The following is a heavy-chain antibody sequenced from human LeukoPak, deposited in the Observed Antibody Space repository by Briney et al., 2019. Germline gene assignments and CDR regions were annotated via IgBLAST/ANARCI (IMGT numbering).Heavy chain of an antibody. D-gene: IGHD6-19*01. Sequence: SQTLSLTCAISGDSVSSNSAAWSWIRQSPSRGLEWLGRTYYRSKWYDDYAVSVKSRITINTDTSKNQFSLQLNSVTPEDTAVYYCARSSGWDFDYWGQGTLVTVSS. CDR1: GDSVSSNSAA. CDR2: TYYRSKWYD. CDR3: ARSSGWDFDY. V-gene: IGHV6-1*01. J-gene: IGHJ4*02.